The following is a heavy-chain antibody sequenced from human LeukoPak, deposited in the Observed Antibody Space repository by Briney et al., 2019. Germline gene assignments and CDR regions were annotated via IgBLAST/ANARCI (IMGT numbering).Heavy chain of an antibody. CDR2: IYYSGST. Sequence: SETLSLTCTVSGGSISSSSYYWGWIRQPPGKGLEWIGSIYYSGSTYYNPSLKSRVTISVDTSKNQFSLKLSSVTAADTAVYYCARPPHYGGRYFDYWGQGTLVTVSS. CDR1: GGSISSSSYY. D-gene: IGHD4-23*01. J-gene: IGHJ4*02. CDR3: ARPPHYGGRYFDY. V-gene: IGHV4-39*07.